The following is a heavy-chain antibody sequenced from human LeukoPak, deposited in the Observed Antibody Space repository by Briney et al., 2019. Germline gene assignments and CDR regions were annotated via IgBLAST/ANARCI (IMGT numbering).Heavy chain of an antibody. D-gene: IGHD3-22*01. Sequence: ASVKVSCKPSGYTFNAYYMHWVRQAPGQGLEWVGWIDPKTGNTRYAQKFQRRVTITSDTPIGTVYMDLMSLKSDDTAVYSCASEAFCASGNCYLQRVASWGPGTLVNVSS. CDR2: IDPKTGNT. CDR1: GYTFNAYY. J-gene: IGHJ4*02. V-gene: IGHV1-2*02. CDR3: ASEAFCASGNCYLQRVAS.